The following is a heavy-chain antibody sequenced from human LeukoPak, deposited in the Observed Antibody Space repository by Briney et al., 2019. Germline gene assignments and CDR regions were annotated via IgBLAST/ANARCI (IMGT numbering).Heavy chain of an antibody. D-gene: IGHD6-19*01. CDR2: INPNSGGT. V-gene: IGHV1-2*02. CDR1: GYTFTGDY. CDR3: ARDSDSSGWYWINWFDP. Sequence: ASVKVSCKASGYTFTGDYMHWVRQAPGQGLEWMGWINPNSGGTNYAQKFQGRVTMTRDTSISTAYMELSRLRSDDTAVYYCARDSDSSGWYWINWFDPWGQGTLVTVSS. J-gene: IGHJ5*02.